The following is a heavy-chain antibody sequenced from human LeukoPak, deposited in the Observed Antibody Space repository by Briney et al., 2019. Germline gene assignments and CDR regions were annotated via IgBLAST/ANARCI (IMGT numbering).Heavy chain of an antibody. CDR3: ARDSGGGSQLWLRGGDFDY. CDR1: GGSISSSSYY. Sequence: SETLSLTCTVSGGSISSSSYYWGWIRQPPGKGLEWIGSIYYSGSTYYNPSLESRVTISVDTSKHQFSLRLSSVTAADTAVYYCARDSGGGSQLWLRGGDFDYWGQGTLVTVSS. CDR2: IYYSGST. J-gene: IGHJ4*02. D-gene: IGHD5-18*01. V-gene: IGHV4-39*07.